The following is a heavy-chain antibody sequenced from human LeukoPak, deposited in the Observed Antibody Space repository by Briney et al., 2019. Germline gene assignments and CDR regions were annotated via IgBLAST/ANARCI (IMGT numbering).Heavy chain of an antibody. J-gene: IGHJ4*02. Sequence: TVKVSCKVSGYTLTELSMHWVRQAPGKGLEWMGGFDTEDGETIYAQKSQGRVTMTEDTSTDTAYMEMSSLRSEDTAVYYCATVRGLYSGYDYYFDYWGQGTLVTVPS. CDR1: GYTLTELS. V-gene: IGHV1-24*01. CDR3: ATVRGLYSGYDYYFDY. CDR2: FDTEDGET. D-gene: IGHD5-12*01.